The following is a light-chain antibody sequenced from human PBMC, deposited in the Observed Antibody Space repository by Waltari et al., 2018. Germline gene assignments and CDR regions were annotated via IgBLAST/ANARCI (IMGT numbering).Light chain of an antibody. CDR2: HAS. J-gene: IGKJ1*01. Sequence: EIVLTQSPGTLSLSPGERATLSCRASQGVCKYLAWYQQRPGQAPRPLLYHASIRATGIPDRFSGSGFGTDFSLTISRLEPEDFAVYYCQKYDFLPATFGQGTTVEIK. CDR1: QGVCKY. CDR3: QKYDFLPAT. V-gene: IGKV3-20*01.